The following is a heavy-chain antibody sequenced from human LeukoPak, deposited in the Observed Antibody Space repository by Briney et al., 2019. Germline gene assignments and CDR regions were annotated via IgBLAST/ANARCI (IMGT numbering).Heavy chain of an antibody. CDR3: AKMDMCGGSCYSRGASFDY. CDR1: GFTFSSFA. D-gene: IGHD2-15*01. V-gene: IGHV3-23*01. J-gene: IGHJ4*02. CDR2: IRGSGGST. Sequence: GGSLRLSCAASGFTFSSFAMSWVRQAPGKGLEWVSAIRGSGGSTYYADSVKGRFTISRDNSKNTLYLQMNSLRAEDTAVYYCAKMDMCGGSCYSRGASFDYWGQGTLVTVSS.